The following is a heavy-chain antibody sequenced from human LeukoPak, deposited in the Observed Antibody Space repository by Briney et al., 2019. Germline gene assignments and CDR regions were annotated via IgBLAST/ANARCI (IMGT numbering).Heavy chain of an antibody. CDR3: ARVSDRYCSSTSCYGGNAFDI. V-gene: IGHV3-21*01. CDR1: GFTFSSYS. D-gene: IGHD2-2*01. Sequence: GGSLRLSCAASGFTFSSYSMNWVRQAPGKGLEWVSSISSSSSSFIYYADSVKGRFTISRDNAKNSLYLQMNSLRAEDTAVYYCARVSDRYCSSTSCYGGNAFDIWGQGTMVTVSS. CDR2: ISSSSSSFI. J-gene: IGHJ3*02.